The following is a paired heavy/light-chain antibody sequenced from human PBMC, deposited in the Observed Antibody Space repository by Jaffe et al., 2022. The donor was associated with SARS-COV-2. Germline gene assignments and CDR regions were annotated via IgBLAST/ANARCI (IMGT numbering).Heavy chain of an antibody. CDR3: AKGEYGTSSEGYYFDY. J-gene: IGHJ4*02. Sequence: EVQLLESGGGLVQPGGSLRLSCAASGFTFSSYAMSWVRLAPGKGLEWVSAISRSGGSTYYAVSVKGRFTITRDNSNNSLYLQMNSLRAEDTAVYYCAKGEYGTSSEGYYFDYWGQGALVTVSS. CDR1: GFTFSSYA. V-gene: IGHV3-23*01. D-gene: IGHD6-6*01. CDR2: ISRSGGST.
Light chain of an antibody. J-gene: IGKJ1*01. Sequence: ETVMTQSPATLSVSPGERATLSCRASQSVSNNLAWYQQKPGQAPRLLIYGASTRATGIPARFSGSGSGTEFTLTISSLQSEDFAVYYCQQYNNWPWTFGQGTKVEIK. CDR3: QQYNNWPWT. CDR1: QSVSNN. CDR2: GAS. V-gene: IGKV3-15*01.